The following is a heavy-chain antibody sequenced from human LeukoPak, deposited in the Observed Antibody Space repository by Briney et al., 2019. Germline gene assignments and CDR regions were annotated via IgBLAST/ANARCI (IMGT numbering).Heavy chain of an antibody. Sequence: GGSLRLSCSASELNFSSIPKHWIRQAPGRGLEYVSTLFTATTSYAASVRGRFTTSRDDSKNTLYLQMTSLRPEDTAVYYCVKSPSDGLDVWGQGATVIVS. J-gene: IGHJ6*02. CDR2: LFTATT. CDR1: ELNFSSIP. V-gene: IGHV3-64D*08. CDR3: VKSPSDGLDV.